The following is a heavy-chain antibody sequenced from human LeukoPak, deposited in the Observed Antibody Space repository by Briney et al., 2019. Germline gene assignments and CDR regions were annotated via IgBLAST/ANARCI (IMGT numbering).Heavy chain of an antibody. CDR2: IFDSGAPS. V-gene: IGHV3-23*01. CDR1: GFSFSRHA. D-gene: IGHD6-6*01. CDR3: ARDVFSSSSVPVGPVDH. J-gene: IGHJ4*02. Sequence: GGSLRLSCVASGFSFSRHAMNWVRQAPGKGLEWVSSIFDSGAPSYYADSVKGRFTISRDNSKNTLYVQMESLRAEDTAVYYCARDVFSSSSVPVGPVDHWGQGTLVTVSS.